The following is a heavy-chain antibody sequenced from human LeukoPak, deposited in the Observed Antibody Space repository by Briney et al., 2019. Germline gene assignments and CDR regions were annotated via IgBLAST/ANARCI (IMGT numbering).Heavy chain of an antibody. J-gene: IGHJ4*02. Sequence: GRSLRLSCAASGFTFSSYAMSWVRQAPGKGLEWVSAISGSGGSTYYADSVKGRFTISRDNSKNTLYLQMNSLRAEDTAVYYCAKDQGRITIFGVVIDFDYWGQGTLVTVSS. CDR3: AKDQGRITIFGVVIDFDY. CDR1: GFTFSSYA. V-gene: IGHV3-23*01. CDR2: ISGSGGST. D-gene: IGHD3-3*01.